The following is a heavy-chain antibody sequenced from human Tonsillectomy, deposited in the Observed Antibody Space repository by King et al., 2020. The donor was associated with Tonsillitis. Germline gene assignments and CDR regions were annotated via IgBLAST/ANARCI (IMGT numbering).Heavy chain of an antibody. Sequence: VQLVESGAEVKKPGASVKVSCKASGYTFTSYEINWVRQATGQGLEWRGWMNPNSGKTGYAQKFQGRVTMTRNTSISTAYMELSSLRSEDTAVYYCARIYCSGGSCFLGWFDPWGQGTLVTVSS. J-gene: IGHJ5*02. V-gene: IGHV1-8*01. D-gene: IGHD2-15*01. CDR3: ARIYCSGGSCFLGWFDP. CDR1: GYTFTSYE. CDR2: MNPNSGKT.